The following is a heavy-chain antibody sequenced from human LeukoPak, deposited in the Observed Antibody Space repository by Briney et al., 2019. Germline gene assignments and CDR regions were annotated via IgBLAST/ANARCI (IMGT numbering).Heavy chain of an antibody. J-gene: IGHJ4*02. CDR2: FSASYGSR. Sequence: GGSLRLSCEASGFSFSSYGMSWVRQAPGEGLEWVSGFSASYGSRYYADSVKGRFTISRGNSKNTLYLQMNSLRAEDTAVYYCAKNIGGFDYWGQGTLVTVSS. CDR3: AKNIGGFDY. D-gene: IGHD4-23*01. CDR1: GFSFSSYG. V-gene: IGHV3-23*01.